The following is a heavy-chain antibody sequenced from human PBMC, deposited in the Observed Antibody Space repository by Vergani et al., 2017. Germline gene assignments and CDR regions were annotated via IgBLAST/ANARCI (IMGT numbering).Heavy chain of an antibody. CDR2: ISSSGTTI. D-gene: IGHD2-15*01. CDR3: ALGYCSGGSCLSRVKYYFDY. Sequence: QVQLVESGGGLVKPGGSLRLSCAASGFTFSDYYMSWIRQAPGKGLEWVSYISSSGTTIYYADSVKGRLTISRDNAKNSLYLQMNSLRAEDTAVYYCALGYCSGGSCLSRVKYYFDYWGQGTLVTVSS. J-gene: IGHJ4*02. CDR1: GFTFSDYY. V-gene: IGHV3-11*01.